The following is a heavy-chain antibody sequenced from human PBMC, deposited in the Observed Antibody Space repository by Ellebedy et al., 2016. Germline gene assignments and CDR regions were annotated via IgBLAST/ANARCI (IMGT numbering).Heavy chain of an antibody. CDR3: ARVKLLWFEDPGSDYYYGMDV. CDR2: IYQSGST. CDR1: GYSISSGHY. D-gene: IGHD3-10*01. V-gene: IGHV4-38-2*02. J-gene: IGHJ6*02. Sequence: SETLSLTXTVSGYSISSGHYWGWIRQPPGKGLEWIGSIYQSGSTYYNPPLQSRVTISVDTSKNHFSLKLSSVTPADTAVYHCARVKLLWFEDPGSDYYYGMDVWGQGTTVTVSS.